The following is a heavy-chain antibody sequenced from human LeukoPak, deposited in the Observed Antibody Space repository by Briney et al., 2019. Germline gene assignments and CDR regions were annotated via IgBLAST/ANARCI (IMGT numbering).Heavy chain of an antibody. CDR3: ARQTADGNYGPFDY. V-gene: IGHV4-59*08. J-gene: IGHJ4*02. D-gene: IGHD4-17*01. Sequence: SETLSLTCAVSGGSISSYYWSWIRQPPGKGLEWIGYIYYSGSTNYNPSLKSRVTISVDTSKNQFSLKLNSVTAADTAVYYCARQTADGNYGPFDYWGQGTLVTVSS. CDR2: IYYSGST. CDR1: GGSISSYY.